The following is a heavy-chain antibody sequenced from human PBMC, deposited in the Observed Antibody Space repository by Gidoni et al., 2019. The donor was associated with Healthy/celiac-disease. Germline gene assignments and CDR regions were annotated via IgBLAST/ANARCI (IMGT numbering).Heavy chain of an antibody. CDR3: ARGGYGDYYYYYYMDV. CDR2: IYYSGST. J-gene: IGHJ6*03. Sequence: QLQLQESGPGLVKPSATLSLTCTVSGGSISSSSYYWGWIRQPPGKGLEWIGSIYYSGSTYYNPSLKSRVTISVDTSKNQFSLKLSSVTAADTAVYYCARGGYGDYYYYYYMDVWGKGTTVTVSS. CDR1: GGSISSSSYY. V-gene: IGHV4-39*01. D-gene: IGHD4-17*01.